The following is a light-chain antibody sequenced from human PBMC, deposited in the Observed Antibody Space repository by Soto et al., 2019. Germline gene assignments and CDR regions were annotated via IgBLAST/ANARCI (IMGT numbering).Light chain of an antibody. CDR2: AVT. Sequence: QSALTQPRSVSGSPGQSVTISCTGTSSDVGAYDYVSWYQQHPGKAPKRMIYAVTKRPSGVPFRFSGSKSGNTASLTISGIQAEDEADYYCSSFAGSNNFPYVFGTGTKLTVL. J-gene: IGLJ1*01. V-gene: IGLV2-11*01. CDR1: SSDVGAYDY. CDR3: SSFAGSNNFPYV.